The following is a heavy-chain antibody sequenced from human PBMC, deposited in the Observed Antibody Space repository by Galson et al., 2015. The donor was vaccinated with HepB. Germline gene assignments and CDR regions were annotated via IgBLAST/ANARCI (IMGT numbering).Heavy chain of an antibody. J-gene: IGHJ4*02. CDR3: ARTPHDYSNYRGSPLDY. V-gene: IGHV3-30-3*01. D-gene: IGHD4-11*01. CDR2: ISYDGSNK. Sequence: SLRLSCAASGFTFSSYAMHWVRQAPGKGLEWVAVISYDGSNKYYADSVKGRFTISRDNSKNTLYLQMNSLRAEDTAVYYCARTPHDYSNYRGSPLDYWGQGTLVTVSS. CDR1: GFTFSSYA.